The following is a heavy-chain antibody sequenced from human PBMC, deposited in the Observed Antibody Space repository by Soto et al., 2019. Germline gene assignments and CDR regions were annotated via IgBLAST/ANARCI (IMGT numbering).Heavy chain of an antibody. Sequence: PSETLSLTCAVSGGSFSSGDYYWSWIRRPPGKGLEWIGYIYDSGLTDYSPSLKSRVTISLDTSKNQFSLRLTSVTAADTAVYYCARGSQGSGSYYTAFDMWGQGTMVTVSS. CDR1: GGSFSSGDYY. D-gene: IGHD3-22*01. V-gene: IGHV4-30-4*02. CDR2: IYDSGLT. CDR3: ARGSQGSGSYYTAFDM. J-gene: IGHJ3*02.